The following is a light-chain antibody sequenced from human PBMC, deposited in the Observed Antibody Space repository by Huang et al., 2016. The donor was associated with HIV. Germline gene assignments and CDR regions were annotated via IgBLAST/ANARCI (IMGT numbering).Light chain of an antibody. V-gene: IGKV3-15*01. CDR2: ESS. J-gene: IGKJ4*01. CDR1: RSVSTN. CDR3: HQYNNWLLS. Sequence: EIVMTQSPATLSVSPGQRVTLSCRANRSVSTNLAWYQQGHGQAPRLLIYESSTRAPGIPARFSDSEYGTDFSLTISSLQSEDFALYYCHQYNNWLLSFGGGTRV.